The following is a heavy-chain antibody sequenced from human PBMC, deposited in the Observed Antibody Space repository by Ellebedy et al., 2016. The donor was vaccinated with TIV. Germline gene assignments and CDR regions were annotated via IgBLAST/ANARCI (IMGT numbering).Heavy chain of an antibody. CDR2: IRYDGSDK. V-gene: IGHV3-30*02. J-gene: IGHJ5*02. CDR3: AKVLFAFGEFESPFDP. CDR1: GFTFHSYG. D-gene: IGHD3-10*01. Sequence: GESLKISCAASGFTFHSYGMHWVRQAPGKGLEWVTFIRYDGSDKYFADSVKGRFTVSRDNSKNTLTLQMNSLRLEDTAGYYCAKVLFAFGEFESPFDPWGQGTLVIVSS.